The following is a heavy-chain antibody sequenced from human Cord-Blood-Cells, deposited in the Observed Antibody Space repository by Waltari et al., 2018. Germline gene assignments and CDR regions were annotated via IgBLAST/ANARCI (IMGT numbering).Heavy chain of an antibody. J-gene: IGHJ6*02. D-gene: IGHD3-3*01. CDR3: ARGAPALRFLEWLEAYYGMDV. Sequence: QVQLVQSGAEVKKPGASVKVSCKASGYTFTSYDINWVRQATGHGMGWMNPNSGNTGYAQKFQGRVTMTRNTSISTAYMELSSLRSEDTAVYYCARGAPALRFLEWLEAYYGMDVWGQGTTVTVSS. V-gene: IGHV1-8*01. CDR1: GYTFTSYD. CDR2: MNPNSGNT.